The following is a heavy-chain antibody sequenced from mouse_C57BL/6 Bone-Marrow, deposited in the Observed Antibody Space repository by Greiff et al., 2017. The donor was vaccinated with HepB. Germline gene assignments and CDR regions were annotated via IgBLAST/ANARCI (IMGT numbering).Heavy chain of an antibody. CDR3: ARVGYYGSSYGAMDY. D-gene: IGHD1-1*01. J-gene: IGHJ4*01. CDR1: GYTFTSYW. V-gene: IGHV1-69*01. CDR2: IDPSDSYT. Sequence: QVQLQQPGAELVMPGASVKLSCKASGYTFTSYWMHWVKQRPGQGLEWIGEIDPSDSYTNYNQKFKGKSTLTVDKSSSTAYMQLSSLTSEDSAVYYCARVGYYGSSYGAMDYWGQGTAVTVSS.